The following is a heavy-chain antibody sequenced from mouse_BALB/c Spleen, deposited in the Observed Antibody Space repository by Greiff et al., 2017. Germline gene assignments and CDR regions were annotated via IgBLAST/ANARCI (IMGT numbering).Heavy chain of an antibody. CDR3: ARQEVITTAPFDY. CDR2: ISSGGSYT. Sequence: EVKLVESGGDLVKPGGSLKLSCAASGFTFSSYGMSWVRQTPDKRLEWVATISSGGSYTYYPDSVKGRFTISRDNAKNTLYLQMSSLKSEDTAMYYCARQEVITTAPFDYWGQGTTLTVSS. V-gene: IGHV5-6*01. D-gene: IGHD1-2*01. J-gene: IGHJ2*01. CDR1: GFTFSSYG.